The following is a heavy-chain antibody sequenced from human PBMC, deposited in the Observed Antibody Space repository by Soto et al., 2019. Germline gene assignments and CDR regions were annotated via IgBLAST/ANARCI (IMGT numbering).Heavy chain of an antibody. CDR2: INPKSGGT. CDR3: ARGDSTDCSNGVCSFFYNHDMDV. CDR1: GYSFTDYH. Sequence: ASVKVSCKASGYSFTDYHIHWVRQAPGQGLEWLGRINPKSGGTSTAQKFQGWVTMTTDTSISTASMELTRLTSDGTAIYYCARGDSTDCSNGVCSFFYNHDMDVWGQGXTVTV. D-gene: IGHD2-8*01. J-gene: IGHJ6*02. V-gene: IGHV1-2*04.